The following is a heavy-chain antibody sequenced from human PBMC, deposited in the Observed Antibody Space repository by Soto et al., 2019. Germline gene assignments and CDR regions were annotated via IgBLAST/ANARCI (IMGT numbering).Heavy chain of an antibody. J-gene: IGHJ1*01. CDR3: ARLIGGRFQH. Sequence: SVKVSCKASGGTFSSYGISWVRQAPGQGLEWMGGIIPIFGTANYAQKFQGRVTIIADESTSTAYMELSSLRSEDTAVYYCARLIGGRFQHWGQGTLVTVPQ. CDR2: IIPIFGTA. CDR1: GGTFSSYG. D-gene: IGHD3-3*01. V-gene: IGHV1-69*13.